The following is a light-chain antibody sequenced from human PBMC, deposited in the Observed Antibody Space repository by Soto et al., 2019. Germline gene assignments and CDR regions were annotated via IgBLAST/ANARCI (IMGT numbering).Light chain of an antibody. Sequence: EIVVTQSPGTLSLSPGERATLSCRASQSCSSYLAWYQQKPGQAPRLLMYGASSRATGTPDRFSGSGSGTDFTLTISRLEPEDFAVYYCQQYGSSPLTFGGGTKVDI. CDR1: QSCSSY. J-gene: IGKJ4*01. CDR3: QQYGSSPLT. V-gene: IGKV3-20*01. CDR2: GAS.